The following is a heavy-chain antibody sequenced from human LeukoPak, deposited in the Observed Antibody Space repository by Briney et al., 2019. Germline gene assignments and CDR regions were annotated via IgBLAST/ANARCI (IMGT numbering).Heavy chain of an antibody. D-gene: IGHD2-2*01. Sequence: ASVKVSCKASGYTFTSYGISWVRQAPGQGLEWMGWISAYNGDTNYAQKLQGRVTMTTDTSTSTAYMELRSLRSDDTAVYYCATYQPLMGGNWFDPWGQGTLVTVSS. J-gene: IGHJ5*02. CDR2: ISAYNGDT. V-gene: IGHV1-18*01. CDR1: GYTFTSYG. CDR3: ATYQPLMGGNWFDP.